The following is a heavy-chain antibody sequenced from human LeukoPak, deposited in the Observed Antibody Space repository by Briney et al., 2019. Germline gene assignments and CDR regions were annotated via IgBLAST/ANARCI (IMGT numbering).Heavy chain of an antibody. CDR3: AKSNGYGLVDI. CDR2: IFYSGST. CDR1: GCSITSYY. Sequence: SETLSLTCTVSGCSITSYYWSWIRQPPGKGLEWIGNIFYSGSTYYSPSLKSRVTISLDTSRNQFSLKLTSVTAADTAVYYCAKSNGYGLVDIWGQGTMVTVSS. D-gene: IGHD3-10*01. J-gene: IGHJ3*02. V-gene: IGHV4-59*12.